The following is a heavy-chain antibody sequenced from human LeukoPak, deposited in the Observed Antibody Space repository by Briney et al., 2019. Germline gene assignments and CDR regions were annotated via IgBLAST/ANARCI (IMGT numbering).Heavy chain of an antibody. CDR3: ARGRITIFGVVIPHFVN. D-gene: IGHD3-3*01. CDR2: IDNSGNS. J-gene: IGHJ4*02. Sequence: PSETLSLTCTVSRGSISSYYWSWIRQPPGKGLEWIGYIDNSGNSNSNPSLKSRVTMSVDTSKNQFSLKLGSVIAADTAEYYCARGRITIFGVVIPHFVNWGQGTLVTVSS. V-gene: IGHV4-59*01. CDR1: RGSISSYY.